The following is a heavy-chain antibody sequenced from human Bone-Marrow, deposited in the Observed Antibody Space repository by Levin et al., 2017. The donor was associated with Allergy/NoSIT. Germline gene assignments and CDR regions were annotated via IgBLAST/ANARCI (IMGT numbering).Heavy chain of an antibody. J-gene: IGHJ5*02. CDR3: ARSPLGGGMVTRCDR. Sequence: GGSLRLSCTASGFSFSSHVLSWVRQAPGKGLEWVSGISGSGSLTHYADSVKGRLTISRDNSQRTVYLQIASLRGADPAVYYCARSPLGGGMVTRCDRWGQGVVVAVSS. CDR2: ISGSGSLT. D-gene: IGHD4-23*01. CDR1: GFSFSSHV. V-gene: IGHV3-23*01.